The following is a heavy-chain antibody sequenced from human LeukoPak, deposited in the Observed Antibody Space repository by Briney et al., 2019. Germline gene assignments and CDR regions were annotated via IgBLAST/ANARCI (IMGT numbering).Heavy chain of an antibody. CDR2: TYYRSKWYD. Sequence: SQTLSLTCAISGDSVSSNSAAWNWIRQSPSRGLEWLGRTYYRSKWYDDYAVSVRSRITISPDTSKNQFSLQLSSVTPEDTAVYHCARVDQWPPSGWFDPWGQGIQVTVSS. CDR3: ARVDQWPPSGWFDP. V-gene: IGHV6-1*01. J-gene: IGHJ5*02. CDR1: GDSVSSNSAA. D-gene: IGHD6-19*01.